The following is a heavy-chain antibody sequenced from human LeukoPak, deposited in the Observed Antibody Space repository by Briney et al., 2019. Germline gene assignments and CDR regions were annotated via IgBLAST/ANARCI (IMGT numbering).Heavy chain of an antibody. D-gene: IGHD4-23*01. V-gene: IGHV4-34*01. CDR1: GGSFSGYY. Sequence: SETLTLTCAVYGGSFSGYYWSWIRQPPGKGLEWIGEINHSGSTNYNPSLKSRVTMSVDTSKNQFSLKLSSVTAADTAVYYCARQHKYGGNALDHWGQGTLVTVSS. CDR2: INHSGST. J-gene: IGHJ5*02. CDR3: ARQHKYGGNALDH.